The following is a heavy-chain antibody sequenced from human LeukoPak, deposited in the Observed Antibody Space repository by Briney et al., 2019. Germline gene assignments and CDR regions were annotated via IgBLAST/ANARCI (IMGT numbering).Heavy chain of an antibody. J-gene: IGHJ4*02. V-gene: IGHV4-4*07. CDR2: IYTRGGA. D-gene: IGHD5-12*01. CDR3: AREWHHVFDY. Sequence: PSETLSLTCTVSGASIKTYSWSWIRQPAGKGLEWIGHIYTRGGANYNPSLKSRVTMSVDTSKNQFSLRLSSVTAADTAIYYCAREWHHVFDYWGQGILVTVSS. CDR1: GASIKTYS.